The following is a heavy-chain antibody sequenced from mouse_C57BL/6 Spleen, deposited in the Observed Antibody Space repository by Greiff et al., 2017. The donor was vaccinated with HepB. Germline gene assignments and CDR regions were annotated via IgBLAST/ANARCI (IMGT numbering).Heavy chain of an antibody. CDR3: ARDPGYYFDY. J-gene: IGHJ2*01. CDR1: GYSITSGYY. CDR2: ISYDGSN. Sequence: DVQLQESGPGLVKPSQSLSLTCSVTGYSITSGYYWNWIRQFPGNKLEWMGYISYDGSNNYNPSLKNRISITRDTSKNQFFLKLNSVTTEDTATYYCARDPGYYFDYWGQGTTLTVSS. V-gene: IGHV3-6*01.